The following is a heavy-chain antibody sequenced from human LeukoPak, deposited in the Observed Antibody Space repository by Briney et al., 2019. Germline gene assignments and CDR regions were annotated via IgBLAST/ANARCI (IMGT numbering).Heavy chain of an antibody. V-gene: IGHV3-21*05. J-gene: IGHJ4*02. CDR2: INSRNM. Sequence: GGSLRLSCAASGFTFTNYAMNWVRQAPGKGLEWVSYINSRNMYSADSVKGRFPLSRDNDKNSLYLQLNSLRAEDTAVYFCARVKFGEFGFDYWGQGTLVTVSS. CDR3: ARVKFGEFGFDY. D-gene: IGHD3-10*01. CDR1: GFTFTNYA.